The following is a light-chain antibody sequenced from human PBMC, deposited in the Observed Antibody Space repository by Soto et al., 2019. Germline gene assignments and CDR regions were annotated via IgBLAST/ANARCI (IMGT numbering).Light chain of an antibody. CDR1: SSDVGGYNY. CDR3: SSYTSSSTS. J-gene: IGLJ1*01. Sequence: ALTQPASLSGSPGQSITISRTGTSSDVGGYNYVSWYQQHPGKAPKLMIYDVSNRPSGGSNRFSGSKSGNTASLTISGLQAEDEADYYCSSYTSSSTSFGTGTKVTVL. V-gene: IGLV2-14*01. CDR2: DVS.